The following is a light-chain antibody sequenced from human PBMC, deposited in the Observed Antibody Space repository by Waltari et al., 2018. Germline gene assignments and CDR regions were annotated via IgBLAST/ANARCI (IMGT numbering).Light chain of an antibody. J-gene: IGKJ3*01. CDR1: QTINNF. CDR3: QQAYNTPVT. V-gene: IGKV1-39*01. CDR2: GAS. Sequence: DIQMTQSPSSLSASVGDRVAITCRARQTINNFLNWYQKKPGKAPILLIYGASTLHNGGPARFRGSASGTDFTLIISSLQPEDFATYYCQQAYNTPVTFGPGTKVDSK.